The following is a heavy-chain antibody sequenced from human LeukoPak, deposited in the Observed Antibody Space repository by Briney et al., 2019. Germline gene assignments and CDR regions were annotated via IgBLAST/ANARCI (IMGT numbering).Heavy chain of an antibody. CDR1: GFMFNTYD. D-gene: IGHD3-3*01. V-gene: IGHV3-23*01. CDR2: ISGRGAST. Sequence: PGGSLRLSCVASGFMFNTYDMTWVRQAPGKGLEWVSGISGRGASTYYGDSVKGRFTVSRDNSKNTLYLQMNNLRAEDTASYYCAKGIQSYELWSGYYFDYWGQGTLVTVSS. CDR3: AKGIQSYELWSGYYFDY. J-gene: IGHJ4*02.